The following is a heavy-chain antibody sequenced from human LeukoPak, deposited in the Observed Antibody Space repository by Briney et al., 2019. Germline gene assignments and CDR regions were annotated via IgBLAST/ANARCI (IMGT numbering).Heavy chain of an antibody. CDR3: ARDRGARPPYYYYYYYMDV. V-gene: IGHV1-69*05. J-gene: IGHJ6*03. CDR2: IIPIFGTA. D-gene: IGHD3-10*01. Sequence: ASVKVSCKASGGTFSSYAISWVRQAPGQGLEWMGGIIPIFGTANYAQKFQGRVTITTDESTSTAYMELSSLRSEDTAVYYCARDRGARPPYYYYYYYMDVWGKGTTVTVSS. CDR1: GGTFSSYA.